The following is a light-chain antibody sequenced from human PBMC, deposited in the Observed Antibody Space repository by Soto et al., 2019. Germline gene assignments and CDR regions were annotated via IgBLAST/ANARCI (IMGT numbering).Light chain of an antibody. Sequence: DIQMTQSPSSLSASVGDRVTITCQASQDISNYLNWYQQKPGKAPKLLIYDASNLETGVPSRFSGSGSGTHFTFTISSLQPEDIATYYCQQYDNLLFITFGQGTRLEIK. CDR2: DAS. J-gene: IGKJ5*01. V-gene: IGKV1-33*01. CDR3: QQYDNLLFIT. CDR1: QDISNY.